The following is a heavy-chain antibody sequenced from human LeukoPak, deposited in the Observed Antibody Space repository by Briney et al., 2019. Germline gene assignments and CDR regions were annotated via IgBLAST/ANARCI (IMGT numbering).Heavy chain of an antibody. V-gene: IGHV3-21*04. CDR3: AKGAAYYCDSSGYYYFFDY. CDR1: GFTFSSQS. D-gene: IGHD3-22*01. J-gene: IGHJ4*02. CDR2: ISTSSSTI. Sequence: GGSLRLSCAAAGFTFSSQSMNWVRQAPGKGLEWVSSISTSSSTIYYADSVKGRFTISRDNSKNTLHLQMNSLTAEATALYYCAKGAAYYCDSSGYYYFFDYWGQGTLVTVSS.